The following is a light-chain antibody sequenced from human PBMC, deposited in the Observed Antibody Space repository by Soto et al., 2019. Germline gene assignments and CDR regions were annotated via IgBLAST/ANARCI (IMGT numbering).Light chain of an antibody. CDR3: QQSDNSPRT. CDR1: QSINSNY. Sequence: ETVLTQSPGTLSLSPGERATLSCRASQSINSNYLAWYQQKPGQSPRVLIYGASSRATGIPDRFSGSGSGTDFTLTISGLEPEDFAVYYCQQSDNSPRTFGQGTKVEIK. V-gene: IGKV3-20*01. CDR2: GAS. J-gene: IGKJ1*01.